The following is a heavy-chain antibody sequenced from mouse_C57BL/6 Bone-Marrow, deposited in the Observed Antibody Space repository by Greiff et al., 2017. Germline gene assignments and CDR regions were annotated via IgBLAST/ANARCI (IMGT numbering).Heavy chain of an antibody. V-gene: IGHV1-4*01. CDR2: INPSSGYT. J-gene: IGHJ2*01. CDR3: ARNYGSSYYFDY. Sequence: QVQLQQSGAELARPGASVKMSCKASGYTFTSYTMHWVKQRPGQGLEWIGYINPSSGYTKYNQKFKDKATLTADKSSSTAYMQLSSLTSEDSAVSYSARNYGSSYYFDYWGQGTTLTVSS. D-gene: IGHD1-1*01. CDR1: GYTFTSYT.